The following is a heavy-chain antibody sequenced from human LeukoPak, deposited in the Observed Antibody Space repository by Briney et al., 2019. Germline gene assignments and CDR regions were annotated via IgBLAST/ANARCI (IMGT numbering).Heavy chain of an antibody. CDR3: ARDSSLFYGDPTYYFDY. V-gene: IGHV3-21*01. J-gene: IGHJ4*02. CDR1: GFTFSSYS. CDR2: ISSSSSNI. Sequence: PGGSLRLSCAASGFTFSSYSMNWVRQAPGKGLEWVSSISSSSSNIYYADSVKGRFTISRDNAKNSLYLQMNSLRAEDTAVYYCARDSSLFYGDPTYYFDYWGQGTLVTVSS. D-gene: IGHD4-17*01.